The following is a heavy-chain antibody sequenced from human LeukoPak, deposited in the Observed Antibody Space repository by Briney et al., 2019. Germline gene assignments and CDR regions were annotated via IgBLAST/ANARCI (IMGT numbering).Heavy chain of an antibody. Sequence: GGSQRLSCAASGFTFDDYAMHWVRQAPGKGLEWVSVISWNSGSIGYADSVKGRFTISRDNAKNSLYLQMNSLRAEDTALYYCAKGTYCSSTSCYWSVAFDIGGQGTMVTVSS. D-gene: IGHD2-2*01. V-gene: IGHV3-9*01. CDR2: ISWNSGSI. CDR1: GFTFDDYA. CDR3: AKGTYCSSTSCYWSVAFDI. J-gene: IGHJ3*02.